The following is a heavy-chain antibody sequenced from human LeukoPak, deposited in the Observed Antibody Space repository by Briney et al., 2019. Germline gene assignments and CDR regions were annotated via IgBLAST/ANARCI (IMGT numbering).Heavy chain of an antibody. J-gene: IGHJ4*02. CDR3: ARTTTPHYYGSGSYALGY. V-gene: IGHV3-30-3*01. D-gene: IGHD3-10*01. CDR2: ISYDGSNK. Sequence: PGRSLRVSCAASGFTFSTYAMHWVRQGPGKGLEWVAVISYDGSNKYYADSVKGRFTISRDNSKNTLYLQMSSLSAEDTAVYYCARTTTPHYYGSGSYALGYWGQGTLVTVPS. CDR1: GFTFSTYA.